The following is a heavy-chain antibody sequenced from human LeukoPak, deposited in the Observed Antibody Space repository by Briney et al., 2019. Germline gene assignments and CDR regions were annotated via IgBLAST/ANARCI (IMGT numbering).Heavy chain of an antibody. CDR2: ISTSKGNT. D-gene: IGHD6-19*01. CDR3: ARDKQYVFDV. J-gene: IGHJ3*01. CDR1: GYSFTSFG. V-gene: IGHV1-18*01. Sequence: ASVKVSCKASGYSFTSFGISWVRQAPGQGLEWMGWISTSKGNTIYAQKFQDRVIMTRDTSTSTAYMELRRLRSGDTAVYYCARDKQYVFDVWGQGTRVTVSP.